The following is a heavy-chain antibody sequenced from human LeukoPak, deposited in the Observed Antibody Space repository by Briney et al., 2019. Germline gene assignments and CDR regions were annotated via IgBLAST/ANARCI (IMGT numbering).Heavy chain of an antibody. CDR2: VNPNSGNT. CDR3: AREGNWNDAGVDY. Sequence: ASVKVSCKASGYTLTDYYMHWVRQAPGQGLEWMGRVNPNSGNTGYAQKFQGRVTMTRNTSISTAYMELSSLRSEDTAVYYCAREGNWNDAGVDYWGQGTLVTVSS. V-gene: IGHV1-8*02. J-gene: IGHJ4*02. CDR1: GYTLTDYY. D-gene: IGHD1-1*01.